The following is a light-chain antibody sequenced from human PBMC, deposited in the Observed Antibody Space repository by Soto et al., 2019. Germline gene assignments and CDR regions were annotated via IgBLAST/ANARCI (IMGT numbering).Light chain of an antibody. J-gene: IGKJ4*01. V-gene: IGKV3-11*01. Sequence: EIVLTQSPATLSLSPGERPTLSCRASQSVSSYLAWYQQKPGQAPRLLIYDASNRATGIPARFSGSGSGTDFTLTMSSLEPEDFAVYYCQQRSNWPPLTFGGGTKVEIK. CDR2: DAS. CDR1: QSVSSY. CDR3: QQRSNWPPLT.